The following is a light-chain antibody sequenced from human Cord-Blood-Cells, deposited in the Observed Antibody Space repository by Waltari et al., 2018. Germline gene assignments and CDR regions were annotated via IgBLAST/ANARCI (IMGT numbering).Light chain of an antibody. CDR1: KLGDKY. Sequence: SYELTQPPSVSVSPGQTASITCSGDKLGDKYACWYQQKPGQSPVLVIYQDSKRPSGILRRFSGSNSGNTATLTISGTQAMDEADYYCQAWDSSTAVFGGGTKLTVL. CDR2: QDS. J-gene: IGLJ3*02. V-gene: IGLV3-1*01. CDR3: QAWDSSTAV.